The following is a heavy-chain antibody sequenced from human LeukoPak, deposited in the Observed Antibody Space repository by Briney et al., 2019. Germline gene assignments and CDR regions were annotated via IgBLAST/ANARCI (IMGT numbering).Heavy chain of an antibody. V-gene: IGHV4-31*03. J-gene: IGHJ4*02. CDR2: IYHSGST. D-gene: IGHD6-19*01. CDR3: ASGGGWYWSFDY. Sequence: SETLSLTCSVSGASVTTGGFYWTWIRQLPGKGLEWIGYIYHSGSTKYHPSLESRLTISIDTSKNQFSLKLNSVTAADTAVYYCASGGGWYWSFDYWGQGTLVTVSS. CDR1: GASVTTGGFY.